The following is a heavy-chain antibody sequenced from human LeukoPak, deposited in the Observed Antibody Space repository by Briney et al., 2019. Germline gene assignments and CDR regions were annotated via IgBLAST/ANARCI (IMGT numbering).Heavy chain of an antibody. CDR3: AKGMKVGTTSLWTSDY. CDR2: ISGSGGST. CDR1: GFTFSDYY. D-gene: IGHD1-26*01. J-gene: IGHJ4*02. V-gene: IGHV3-23*01. Sequence: GGSLRLSCAASGFTFSDYYMSWVRQAPGKGLEWVSAISGSGGSTYYADSVKGRFTISRDNSKNTLYLQMNSLRAEDTALYYCAKGMKVGTTSLWTSDYWGQGTLVTVSS.